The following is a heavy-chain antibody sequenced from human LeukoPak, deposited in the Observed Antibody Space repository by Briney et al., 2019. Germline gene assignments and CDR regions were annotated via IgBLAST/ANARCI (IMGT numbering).Heavy chain of an antibody. V-gene: IGHV1-18*01. J-gene: IGHJ1*01. D-gene: IGHD3-3*01. CDR1: GYTFTSYD. CDR2: ISAYNGNT. Sequence: GASVKVSCKASGYTFTSYDINWVRQATGQGLEWMGWISAYNGNTNYAQKLQGRVTMTTDTSTSTAYMELRSLRSDDTAVYYCGRRQIADFGPDALLGFFDLWGQGTPLSVSS. CDR3: GRRQIADFGPDALLGFFDL.